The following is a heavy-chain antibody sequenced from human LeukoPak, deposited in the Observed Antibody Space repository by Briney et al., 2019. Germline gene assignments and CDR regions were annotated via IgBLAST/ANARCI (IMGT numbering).Heavy chain of an antibody. Sequence: GGPLRLSCAASGFTFNIFWMSWVRQAPGKGLDGGANISNYGSEEYYGDSVKGRFTISRDNAKNSLILQMNSLRGEDTAVYFCARGSSSSRAFFDYWGQGTLVTVSS. D-gene: IGHD6-13*01. J-gene: IGHJ4*02. CDR1: GFTFNIFW. CDR3: ARGSSSSRAFFDY. CDR2: ISNYGSEE. V-gene: IGHV3-7*02.